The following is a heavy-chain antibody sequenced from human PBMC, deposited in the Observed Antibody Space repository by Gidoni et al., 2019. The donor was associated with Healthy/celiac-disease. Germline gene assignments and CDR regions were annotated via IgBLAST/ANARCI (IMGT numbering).Heavy chain of an antibody. CDR2: INHSGST. Sequence: QVQLQQWGAGLLKPSATLSLTCAVYGGSFSGYYWSWIRQPPGKGLEWIGEINHSGSTNYNPSLKSRVTISVDTSKNQFSLKLSSVTAADTAVYYCARGSPDSSDAFDIWGQGTMVTVSS. V-gene: IGHV4-34*01. CDR3: ARGSPDSSDAFDI. CDR1: GGSFSGYY. D-gene: IGHD3-22*01. J-gene: IGHJ3*02.